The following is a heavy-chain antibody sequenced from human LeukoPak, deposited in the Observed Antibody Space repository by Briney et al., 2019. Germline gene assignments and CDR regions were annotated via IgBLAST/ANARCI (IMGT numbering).Heavy chain of an antibody. CDR2: IYYSGST. D-gene: IGHD1-26*01. CDR1: GGSISSSSYY. J-gene: IGHJ6*03. Sequence: SETLSLTCTVSGGSISSSSYYWGWIRQPPGKGLEWIGSIYYSGSTYYNPSLKSRVTISVDTSKNQFSLKLSSVTAADTAVYYCARHLPTSGSYPYHYYYYMDVWGKGTTVTVSS. V-gene: IGHV4-39*01. CDR3: ARHLPTSGSYPYHYYYYMDV.